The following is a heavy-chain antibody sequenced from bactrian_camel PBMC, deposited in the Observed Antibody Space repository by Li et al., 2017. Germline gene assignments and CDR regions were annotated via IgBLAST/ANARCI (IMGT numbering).Heavy chain of an antibody. J-gene: IGHJ4*01. CDR3: VTSGENY. CDR1: GFRFHEYA. D-gene: IGHD2*01. V-gene: IGHV3S36*01. CDR2: INTDGGTT. Sequence: VQLVESGGSLVQPGGSLTLACVASGFRFHEYAMTWVRQAPGKGLEWVADINTDGGTTYYAGSMKGRFTFSKDNAKNTVYLQINGLKPDDTAMYYCVTSGENYWGRGTQVTVS.